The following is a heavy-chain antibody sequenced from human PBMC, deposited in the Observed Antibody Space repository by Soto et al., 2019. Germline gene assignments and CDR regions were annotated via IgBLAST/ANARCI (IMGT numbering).Heavy chain of an antibody. CDR3: ARRGTYYFDSSGYYYPFDY. V-gene: IGHV4-39*01. CDR2: IQYTGGT. CDR1: GGSISSSSYD. J-gene: IGHJ4*02. D-gene: IGHD3-22*01. Sequence: SETLSLTCTVSGGSISSSSYDWGWIRQPPGKGLEWIGNIQYTGGTYYNPSLKSRVTVSVDTSKNQFSLKLSSVTAADTAVYYCARRGTYYFDSSGYYYPFDYWGQGTLVTVSS.